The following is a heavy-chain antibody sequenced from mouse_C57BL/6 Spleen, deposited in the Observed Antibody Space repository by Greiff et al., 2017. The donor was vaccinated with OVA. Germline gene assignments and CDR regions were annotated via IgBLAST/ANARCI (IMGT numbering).Heavy chain of an antibody. D-gene: IGHD3-3*01. V-gene: IGHV1-81*01. CDR3: ARQGLGGYDVDY. CDR2: IYPRSGNT. J-gene: IGHJ4*01. CDR1: GYTFTSYG. Sequence: VQLQQSGAELARPGASVKLSCKASGYTFTSYGISWVKQRTGQGLEWIGEIYPRSGNTYYNEKFKGKATLTADKSSSTAYMELRSLTSEDSAVYFCARQGLGGYDVDYWGQGTSVTVSS.